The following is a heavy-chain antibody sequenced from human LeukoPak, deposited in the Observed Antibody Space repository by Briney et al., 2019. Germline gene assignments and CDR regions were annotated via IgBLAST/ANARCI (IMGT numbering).Heavy chain of an antibody. D-gene: IGHD2-21*02. V-gene: IGHV3-23*01. CDR2: ISGSGGST. CDR1: GFTFSSYA. J-gene: IGHJ4*02. CDR3: ARHIVVVTASFDY. Sequence: GGSLRLSCAASGFTFSSYAMSWVRQAPGKGLEWVSAISGSGGSTYYADSVKGRFTISRDNSKNTLCLQMNSLRAEDTAVYYCARHIVVVTASFDYWGQGTLVTVSS.